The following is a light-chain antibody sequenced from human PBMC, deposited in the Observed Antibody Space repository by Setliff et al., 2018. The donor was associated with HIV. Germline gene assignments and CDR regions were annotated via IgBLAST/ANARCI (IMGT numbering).Light chain of an antibody. CDR2: EVS. Sequence: QSVLTQPASVSGSPGQSITISCTGTSSDVGGYNYVSWYQQHPGKAPKLIIYEVSNRPSGLSNRFSGSKSGNTASLTISGLQAEDGADYYCTSYTGSSTYIFGTGTKVTVL. CDR3: TSYTGSSTYI. CDR1: SSDVGGYNY. V-gene: IGLV2-14*01. J-gene: IGLJ1*01.